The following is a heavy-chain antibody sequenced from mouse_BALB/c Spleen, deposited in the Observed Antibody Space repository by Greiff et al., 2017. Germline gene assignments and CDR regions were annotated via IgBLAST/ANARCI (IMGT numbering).Heavy chain of an antibody. V-gene: IGHV1-9*01. J-gene: IGHJ3*01. CDR2: ILPGSGST. CDR3: ARSIYYGNFAY. Sequence: VQLQQSGAELMKPGASVKISCKATGYTFSSYWIEWVKQRPGHGLEWIGEILPGSGSTNYNEKFKGKATFTADTSSNTAYMQLSSLTSEDSAVYYCARSIYYGNFAYWGQGTLVTVSA. CDR1: GYTFSSYW. D-gene: IGHD2-1*01.